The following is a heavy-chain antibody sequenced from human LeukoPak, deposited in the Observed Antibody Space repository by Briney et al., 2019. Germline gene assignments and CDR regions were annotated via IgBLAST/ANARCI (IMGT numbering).Heavy chain of an antibody. CDR2: MSPNSGTT. V-gene: IGHV1-8*01. CDR1: GYTFTSYD. J-gene: IGHJ4*02. Sequence: ASVKVSCKASGYTFTSYDINWVRQATGQGLEWMGWMSPNSGTTGYAQRFQGRVTMTRNTSITTAYMELSRLRSDDTAVYYCAREDDTATGDYWGQGTLVTVSS. CDR3: AREDDTATGDY. D-gene: IGHD4-17*01.